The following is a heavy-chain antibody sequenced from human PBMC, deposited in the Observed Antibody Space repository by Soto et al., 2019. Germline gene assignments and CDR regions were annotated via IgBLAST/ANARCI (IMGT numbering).Heavy chain of an antibody. CDR2: ISSSSSYI. V-gene: IGHV3-21*01. CDR1: GFTFSSYS. Sequence: EVQLVESGGGLVKPGGSLRPSCAASGFTFSSYSMNWVRQAPGKGLEWVSSISSSSSYIYYADSVKGRFTISRDNAKNSLYLQMNSLRAEDTAVYYCARGTVTTPFDYWGQGTLVTVSS. D-gene: IGHD4-17*01. CDR3: ARGTVTTPFDY. J-gene: IGHJ4*02.